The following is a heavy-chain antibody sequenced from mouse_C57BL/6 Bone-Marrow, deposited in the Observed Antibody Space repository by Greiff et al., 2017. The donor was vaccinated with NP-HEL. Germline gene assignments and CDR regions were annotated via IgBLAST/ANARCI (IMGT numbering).Heavy chain of an antibody. J-gene: IGHJ2*01. V-gene: IGHV1-76*01. CDR3: ALYSNYYFDY. CDR1: GYTFTDYY. Sequence: QVQLQQSGAELVRPGASVKLSCEASGYTFTDYYINWVKQRPGQGLEWIARIYPGSGNTYYNEKFKGKATLTAEKSSSTAYMQLSSLTSEDSAVYFCALYSNYYFDYWGQGTTLTVSS. CDR2: IYPGSGNT. D-gene: IGHD2-5*01.